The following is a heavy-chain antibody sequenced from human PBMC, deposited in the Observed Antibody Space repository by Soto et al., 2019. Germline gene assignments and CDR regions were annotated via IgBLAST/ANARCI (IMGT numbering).Heavy chain of an antibody. CDR3: AKRAWGYFYFDY. CDR1: GFTFSSYA. CDR2: ISGSGGRT. J-gene: IGHJ4*02. Sequence: EVQLLESGGGLVQPGGSLRLSCAASGFTFSSYAMSWVRQAPGKGLEWVSVISGSGGRTYYADSVKGRFTISRDNSKNTLYLQMNSLRAEDTAVYYCAKRAWGYFYFDYWGQGTLVTVSS. D-gene: IGHD1-26*01. V-gene: IGHV3-23*01.